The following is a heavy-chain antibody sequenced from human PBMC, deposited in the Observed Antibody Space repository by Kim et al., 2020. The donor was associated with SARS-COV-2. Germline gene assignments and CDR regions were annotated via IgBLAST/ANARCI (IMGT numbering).Heavy chain of an antibody. D-gene: IGHD5-18*01. CDR2: ISSSSSYT. Sequence: GGSLRLSCAASGFTFSDYYMSWIRQAPGKGLEWVSYISSSSSYTNYADSVKGRFTISRDNAKNSLYLQMNSLRAEDTAVYYCARGGYSYGNEAFDIWGQGTMVTVSS. V-gene: IGHV3-11*05. CDR3: ARGGYSYGNEAFDI. J-gene: IGHJ3*02. CDR1: GFTFSDYY.